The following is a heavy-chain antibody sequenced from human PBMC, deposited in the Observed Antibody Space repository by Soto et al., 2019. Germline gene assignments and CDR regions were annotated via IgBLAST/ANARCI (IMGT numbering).Heavy chain of an antibody. J-gene: IGHJ6*02. CDR1: GFTVSSNY. CDR2: IYSGGST. CDR3: ARVPLYYDSSGYYYYYGMDV. Sequence: GGSLRLSCAASGFTVSSNYMSWVRQAPGKGLEWVSVIYSGGSTYYADSVKGRFTISRDNSKNTLYLQMNSLRAEDTAVYYCARVPLYYDSSGYYYYYGMDVWGQGTTVTVSS. V-gene: IGHV3-66*01. D-gene: IGHD3-22*01.